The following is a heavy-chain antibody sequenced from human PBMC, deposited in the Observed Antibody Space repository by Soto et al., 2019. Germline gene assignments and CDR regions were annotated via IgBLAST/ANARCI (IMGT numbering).Heavy chain of an antibody. CDR2: IYYSGST. Sequence: SETLSLTCTVSGDSISSYYWIWIRQPPGKGLECIGYIYYSGSTNYNPSLKSRVTISADTSKNQFSLKLSSVTAADTAVYYCASGGQLEAYFYGLDVWGQGTTVTVSS. J-gene: IGHJ6*02. CDR1: GDSISSYY. V-gene: IGHV4-59*01. CDR3: ASGGQLEAYFYGLDV. D-gene: IGHD6-13*01.